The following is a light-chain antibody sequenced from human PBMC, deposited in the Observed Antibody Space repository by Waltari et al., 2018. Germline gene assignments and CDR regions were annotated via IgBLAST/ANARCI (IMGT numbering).Light chain of an antibody. V-gene: IGKV3-20*01. CDR3: QHYLRLPVT. CDR1: QSVSRA. CDR2: GAS. J-gene: IGKJ1*01. Sequence: GFTHSPGTLSLSLGERATRSCRASQSVSRALAWYQQKPGQAPRLLIYGASTRATGIPDRFSGSGSGTDFSLTISRLEPDDFAVYYCQHYLRLPVTFGQGTTVEI.